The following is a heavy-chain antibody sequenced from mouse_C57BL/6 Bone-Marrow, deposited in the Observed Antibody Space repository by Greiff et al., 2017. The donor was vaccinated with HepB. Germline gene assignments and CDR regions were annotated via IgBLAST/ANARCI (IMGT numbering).Heavy chain of an antibody. CDR2: IDPSDSYT. D-gene: IGHD1-1*01. V-gene: IGHV1-59*01. CDR3: AIIYYYGSSPYYYAMDY. J-gene: IGHJ4*01. CDR1: GYTFTSYW. Sequence: QVQLQQPGAELVRPGTSVKLSCKASGYTFTSYWMHWVKQRPGQGLEWIGVIDPSDSYTNYNQKFKGKATLTVDTSSSTAYMQLSSLTSEDSAVYYCAIIYYYGSSPYYYAMDYWGQGTSVTVSS.